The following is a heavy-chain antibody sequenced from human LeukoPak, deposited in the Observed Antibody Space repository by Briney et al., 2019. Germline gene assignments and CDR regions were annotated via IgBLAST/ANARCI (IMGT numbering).Heavy chain of an antibody. J-gene: IGHJ4*02. Sequence: SETLSLTCSVSGASISSYYWTWIRQPAGKGLEWIGRIYASGNTDYNPSLKSRVTISVDKSKNQFSLKLSSVTAADTAVYYCARRTIAAAGFDYWGQGTLVTVSS. D-gene: IGHD6-25*01. CDR3: ARRTIAAAGFDY. CDR1: GASISSYY. CDR2: IYASGNT. V-gene: IGHV4-4*07.